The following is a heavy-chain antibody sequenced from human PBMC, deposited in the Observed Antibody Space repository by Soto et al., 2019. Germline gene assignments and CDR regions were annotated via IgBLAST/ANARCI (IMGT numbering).Heavy chain of an antibody. CDR3: ARERYYDSSGYAFDY. CDR2: ISAYNGNT. V-gene: IGHV1-18*01. CDR1: GYTFTSYG. J-gene: IGHJ4*02. D-gene: IGHD3-22*01. Sequence: QVQLVQSGAEVKKPGASVKVSCKASGYTFTSYGISWVRQAPGQGLEWMGWISAYNGNTNYAQKLQGRVTMTTDTSTSTAYTELRSLRSDDTAVYYCARERYYDSSGYAFDYWGQGTLVTVSS.